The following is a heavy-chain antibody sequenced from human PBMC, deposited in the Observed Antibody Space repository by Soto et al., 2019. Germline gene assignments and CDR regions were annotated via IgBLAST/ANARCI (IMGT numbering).Heavy chain of an antibody. CDR2: INAGNGNT. Sequence: QVQLVQSGTEVKKPWASVKVSCKASGYTFTSYAMHWVRQAPGQRLEWMGWINAGNGNTKYSQKFQSRVTITRDTSASTAYIELSSLISEDTAVYYCARGFRGGYADWVGPLGKGTLVTVSS. J-gene: IGHJ5*02. CDR3: ARGFRGGYADWVGP. V-gene: IGHV1-3*01. CDR1: GYTFTSYA. D-gene: IGHD2-15*01.